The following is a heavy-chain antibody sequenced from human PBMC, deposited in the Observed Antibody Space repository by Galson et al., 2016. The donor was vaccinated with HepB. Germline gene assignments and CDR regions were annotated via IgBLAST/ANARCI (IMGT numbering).Heavy chain of an antibody. V-gene: IGHV1-69*04. CDR3: ARDYDDVPGLD. Sequence: SVKVSCKASGGTFSSYTFSWVRQTPELGLEWMGRFIPLLDIANYAQTFQGRVTFTADKSTSTAYMELSSLKSEDSAVYYCARDYDDVPGLDWSQGTLVTVSS. CDR2: FIPLLDIA. D-gene: IGHD2-2*01. J-gene: IGHJ4*02. CDR1: GGTFSSYT.